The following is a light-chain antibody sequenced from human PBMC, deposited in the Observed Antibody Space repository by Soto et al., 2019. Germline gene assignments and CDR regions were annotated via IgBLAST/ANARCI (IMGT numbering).Light chain of an antibody. J-gene: IGLJ2*01. CDR3: QSYDSSLSGVV. V-gene: IGLV1-40*01. CDR2: RND. Sequence: QSVLTQPPSVSGAPGQRVTISCTGGSSNIGADYDVHWYQQVPGTAPKLLIYRNDNRPSGVPDRFSASKSGTSASLAITGLQAEDEADYYCQSYDSSLSGVVFGGGTKLTVL. CDR1: SSNIGADYD.